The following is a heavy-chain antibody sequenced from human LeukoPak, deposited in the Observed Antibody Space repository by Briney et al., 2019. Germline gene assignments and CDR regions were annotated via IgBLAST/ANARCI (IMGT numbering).Heavy chain of an antibody. V-gene: IGHV1-18*01. J-gene: IGHJ4*02. CDR2: ISAYNGNT. CDR1: GYTFTSYG. D-gene: IGHD3-10*01. Sequence: GASVKVSCKVSGYTFTSYGISWVRQAPGQGLEWMGWISAYNGNTNYAQKLQGRVTMTTDTSTSTAYMELRSLRSDDTAVYYCARILSESGEGMGVRGVILSLDYWGQGTLVTVSS. CDR3: ARILSESGEGMGVRGVILSLDY.